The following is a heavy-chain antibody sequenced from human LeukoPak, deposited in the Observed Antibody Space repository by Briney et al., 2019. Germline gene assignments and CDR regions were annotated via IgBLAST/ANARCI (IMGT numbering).Heavy chain of an antibody. CDR1: GGSISSYY. CDR2: IYTSGST. V-gene: IGHV4-4*07. J-gene: IGHJ5*02. Sequence: SETLSLTCTVSGGSISSYYWSWIRQPAGKGLEWIGRIYTSGSTNYNPSLKSRVTMSVDTSKNQFSLKLSSVTAADTAVYYCARGITMVRGGPNWFDPWGQGTLVTVSS. CDR3: ARGITMVRGGPNWFDP. D-gene: IGHD3-10*01.